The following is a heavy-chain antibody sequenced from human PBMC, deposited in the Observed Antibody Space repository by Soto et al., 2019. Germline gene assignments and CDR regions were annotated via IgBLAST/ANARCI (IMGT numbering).Heavy chain of an antibody. V-gene: IGHV4-39*01. CDR2: IYYSGST. D-gene: IGHD6-19*01. Sequence: QLQLQESGPGLVKPSETLSLTCTVSGGSISSSSYYWGWIRQPPGKGLEWIGSIYYSGSTYYNPSLRSRVTISVETSKNQFSLKLSSVTAADTAVYYCARQVIAVAGNLPGWFDPWGQGTLVTVSS. J-gene: IGHJ5*02. CDR3: ARQVIAVAGNLPGWFDP. CDR1: GGSISSSSYY.